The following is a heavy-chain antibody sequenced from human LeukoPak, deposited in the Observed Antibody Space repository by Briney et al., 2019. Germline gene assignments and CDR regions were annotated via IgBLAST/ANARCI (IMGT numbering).Heavy chain of an antibody. J-gene: IGHJ3*02. CDR2: INHSGST. D-gene: IGHD6-13*01. V-gene: IGHV4-34*01. CDR1: GGSFSGYY. Sequence: SSETLSLTCAVYGGSFSGYYWSWIRQPPGKGLEWIGEINHSGSTNYNPSLKSRVTISVDTSTNQFSLKLSSVTAADTAVYYCASPIAAAGTSNGAVDIWGQGTMVTVSS. CDR3: ASPIAAAGTSNGAVDI.